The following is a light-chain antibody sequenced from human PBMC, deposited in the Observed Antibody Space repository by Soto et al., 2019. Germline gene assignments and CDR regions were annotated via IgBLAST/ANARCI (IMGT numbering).Light chain of an antibody. CDR3: QQYNTYSRA. CDR1: QSISGW. V-gene: IGKV1-5*01. J-gene: IGKJ1*01. CDR2: DTS. Sequence: DIQMTQSPSTLSASVGDRITMTFRASQSISGWLAGDQQNPGKGPKLLIYDTSNLESGVPSGFSGSGSGTEFTLTICSLQPDDFVTYYSQQYNTYSRAFGQVAKADI.